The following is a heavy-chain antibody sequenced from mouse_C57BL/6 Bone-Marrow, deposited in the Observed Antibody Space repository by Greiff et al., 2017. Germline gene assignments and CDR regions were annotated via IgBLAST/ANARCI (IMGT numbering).Heavy chain of an antibody. CDR3: TRAVVAKDYFDY. D-gene: IGHD1-1*01. CDR2: ISLKSDNYAT. CDR1: GFTFSNYW. V-gene: IGHV6-3*01. Sequence: DVMLVESGGGLVQPGGSMKLSCVASGFTFSNYWMNWVRQSPEKGLEWVAQISLKSDNYATHYAGSVNGRFTISRDDYKSSVYLQMNNLTAEDTGIYYCTRAVVAKDYFDYWGQGTTLTVSS. J-gene: IGHJ2*01.